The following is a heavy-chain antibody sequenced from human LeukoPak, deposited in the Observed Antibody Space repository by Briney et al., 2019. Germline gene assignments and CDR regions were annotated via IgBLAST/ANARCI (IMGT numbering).Heavy chain of an antibody. V-gene: IGHV5-51*01. D-gene: IGHD3-10*01. J-gene: IGHJ3*02. CDR3: ARTYYYGSGSVHVAFDI. Sequence: GESLKISCKGSGYSFTSYWIGWVRQMPGKGLEWMGIIYPGDSDTRYSPSFQGQVTISADKSISSAYLQWSSLKASDTAMYYCARTYYYGSGSVHVAFDIWGQGTKVTVSS. CDR1: GYSFTSYW. CDR2: IYPGDSDT.